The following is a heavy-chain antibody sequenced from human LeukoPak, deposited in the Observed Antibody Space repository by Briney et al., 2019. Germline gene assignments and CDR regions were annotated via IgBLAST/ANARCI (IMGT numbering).Heavy chain of an antibody. D-gene: IGHD6-19*01. CDR2: INPNSGGT. CDR3: ARGIAVAGRTDY. Sequence: ASVKVSCKASGYTFTGYYMHWVRQAPEQGLEWMGWINPNSGGTNYAQKFQGRVTMTRDTSISTAYMELSRLRSDDTAVYYCARGIAVAGRTDYWGQGTLVTVSS. V-gene: IGHV1-2*02. CDR1: GYTFTGYY. J-gene: IGHJ4*02.